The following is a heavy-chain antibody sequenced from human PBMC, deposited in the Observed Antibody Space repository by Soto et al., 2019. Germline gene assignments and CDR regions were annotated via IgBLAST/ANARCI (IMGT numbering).Heavy chain of an antibody. CDR2: ISGSGDST. D-gene: IGHD1-26*01. Sequence: EVQLLESGGGLVQPGGSLRLSCAASGFTFSSYAMRWVRQAPVKGLEWVSAISGSGDSTYYADSVKGRFTISRDNSKNPLYLQMNSLRAEYTAVYYCARRGSGCDYDFWGQGTLVTVSS. J-gene: IGHJ4*02. CDR1: GFTFSSYA. V-gene: IGHV3-23*01. CDR3: ARRGSGCDYDF.